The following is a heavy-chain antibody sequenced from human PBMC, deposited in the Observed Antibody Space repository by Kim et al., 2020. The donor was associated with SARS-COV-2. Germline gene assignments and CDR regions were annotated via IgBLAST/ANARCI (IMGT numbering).Heavy chain of an antibody. Sequence: VKGRFTIPSDNSKTTRYLQTNSLRAEDTAVYYCAKDLYPYSGSYAIFDYWGQGTLVTVSS. CDR3: AKDLYPYSGSYAIFDY. J-gene: IGHJ4*02. V-gene: IGHV3-33*06. D-gene: IGHD1-26*01.